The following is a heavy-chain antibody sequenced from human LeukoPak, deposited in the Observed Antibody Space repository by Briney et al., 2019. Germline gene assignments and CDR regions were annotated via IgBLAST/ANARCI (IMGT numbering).Heavy chain of an antibody. CDR3: ARNYYDSSGYRTGDI. Sequence: SETLSLTCTVSGGSISSSSYYWGWIRQPPGKGLEWIGSIYYSGSTYYNPSLKSRVTISVDTSKNQFSLKLSSVTAADTAVYYCARNYYDSSGYRTGDIWGQGTMVTISS. J-gene: IGHJ3*02. CDR1: GGSISSSSYY. V-gene: IGHV4-39*01. D-gene: IGHD3-22*01. CDR2: IYYSGST.